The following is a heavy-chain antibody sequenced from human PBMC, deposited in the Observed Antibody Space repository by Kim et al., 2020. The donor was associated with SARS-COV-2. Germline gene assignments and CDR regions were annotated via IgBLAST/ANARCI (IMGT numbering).Heavy chain of an antibody. Sequence: SETLSLTCTVSGGSISSSSYYWGWIRQPPGKGLEWIGSIYYSGSTYYNPSLKSRVTISVDTSKNQFSLKLSSVIAADTAVYYCARGYCSGGSCYWGFDP. D-gene: IGHD2-15*01. CDR3: ARGYCSGGSCYWGFDP. V-gene: IGHV4-39*01. CDR1: GGSISSSSYY. CDR2: IYYSGST. J-gene: IGHJ5*02.